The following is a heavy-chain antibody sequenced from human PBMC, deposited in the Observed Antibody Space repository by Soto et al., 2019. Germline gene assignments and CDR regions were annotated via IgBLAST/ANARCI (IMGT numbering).Heavy chain of an antibody. CDR1: GFTFSTYG. J-gene: IGHJ4*02. CDR3: ATSSDWSPLLDY. D-gene: IGHD6-19*01. CDR2: VSYTGDTT. V-gene: IGHV3-23*01. Sequence: GGSLRLSCASSGFTFSTYGMSWVRQAPGKGLEWVSSVSYTGDTTYYADSVKVRLTMTRDTSITTAYMELSRLSSDDTAFYYCATSSDWSPLLDYWGQGTLVTVSS.